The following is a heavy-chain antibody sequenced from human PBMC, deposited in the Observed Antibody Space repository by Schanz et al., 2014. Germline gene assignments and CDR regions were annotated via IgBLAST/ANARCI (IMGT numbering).Heavy chain of an antibody. Sequence: EVQLLESGGGLVQPGGSLRLSCAASGFTFSNYAMGWVRQTPEKGLEWIAHIGSSGGAIYYADSVEGRFTISRDNAQNSLSLQMDSLRDEDTAVYYCGREDSYGFDSWGLGTLVTVSS. J-gene: IGHJ4*02. D-gene: IGHD5-18*01. CDR1: GFTFSNYA. V-gene: IGHV3-48*02. CDR2: IGSSGGAI. CDR3: GREDSYGFDS.